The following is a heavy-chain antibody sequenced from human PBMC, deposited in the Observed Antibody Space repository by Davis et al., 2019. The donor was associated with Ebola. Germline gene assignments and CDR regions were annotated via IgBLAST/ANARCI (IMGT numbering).Heavy chain of an antibody. V-gene: IGHV3-7*01. D-gene: IGHD4-23*01. CDR1: GFSFSSYW. CDR3: ARDHGRWFIDY. J-gene: IGHJ4*02. CDR2: ISQNGRQK. Sequence: GESLKISCAASGFSFSSYWMTWVRLPPGKGLEWVADISQNGRQKDYVDSVKGRFTISRDNAKSSLYLQMNSLRDEDTAMYYCARDHGRWFIDYWGQGTLVTVSS.